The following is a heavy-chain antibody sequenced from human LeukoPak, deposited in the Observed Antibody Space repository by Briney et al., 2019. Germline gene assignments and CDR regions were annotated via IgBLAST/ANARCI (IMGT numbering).Heavy chain of an antibody. CDR2: ISAYNGNT. CDR1: GYTFTSYG. Sequence: ASVKVSCKASGYTFTSYGISRVRQAPGQGLEWMGWISAYNGNTNYAQKLQGRVTMTTDTSTSTAYMELRSLRSDDTAVYYCARYYDFWSGYSKYYFDYWGQGTLVTVSS. V-gene: IGHV1-18*01. J-gene: IGHJ4*02. D-gene: IGHD3-3*01. CDR3: ARYYDFWSGYSKYYFDY.